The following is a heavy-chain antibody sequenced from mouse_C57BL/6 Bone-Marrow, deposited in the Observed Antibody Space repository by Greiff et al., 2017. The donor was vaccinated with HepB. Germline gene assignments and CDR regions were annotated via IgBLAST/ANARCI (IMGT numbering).Heavy chain of an antibody. CDR2: ISSGSSTI. J-gene: IGHJ4*01. CDR1: GFTFSDYG. D-gene: IGHD1-1*01. CDR3: ARKTTVVATRAMDY. Sequence: EVQLVESGGGLVKPGGSLKLFCAASGFTFSDYGMHWVRQAPEKGLEWVAYISSGSSTIYYADTVKGRFTISRDNAKNTLFLQMTSLRSEDTAMYYCARKTTVVATRAMDYWGQGTSVTVSS. V-gene: IGHV5-17*01.